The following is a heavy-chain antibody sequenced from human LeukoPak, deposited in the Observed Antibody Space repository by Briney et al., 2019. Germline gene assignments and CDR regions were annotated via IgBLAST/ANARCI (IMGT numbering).Heavy chain of an antibody. Sequence: GGPLGPSGAASEFAFSNLAMHWVGRAPGKGLEWVAVVSYEGTIKYYTDSAKGRFTISRDNSDNIISLQMNNLTREDTATYYCAREKFDSWGQGALVTVSP. J-gene: IGHJ5*01. CDR3: AREKFDS. CDR1: EFAFSNLA. V-gene: IGHV3-30*14. CDR2: VSYEGTIK.